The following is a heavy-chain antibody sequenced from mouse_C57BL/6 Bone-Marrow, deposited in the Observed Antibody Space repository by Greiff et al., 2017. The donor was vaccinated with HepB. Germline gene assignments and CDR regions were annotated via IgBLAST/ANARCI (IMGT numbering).Heavy chain of an antibody. CDR1: GFSLTSYG. Sequence: VKLQESGPGLVQPSQSLSITCTVSGFSLTSYGVPWVRQSPGKGPEWLGVIWRDGSTDYNAAFMSRLSITKDNSKSHVFFKMNSLQADDTAIYYCAKDLLWCAMEYWGQGTSVTVSS. D-gene: IGHD2-13*01. CDR3: AKDLLWCAMEY. J-gene: IGHJ4*01. V-gene: IGHV2-5*01. CDR2: IWRDGST.